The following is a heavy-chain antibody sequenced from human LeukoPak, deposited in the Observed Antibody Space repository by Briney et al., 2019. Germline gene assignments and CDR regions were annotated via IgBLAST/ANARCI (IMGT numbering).Heavy chain of an antibody. CDR2: IYYSGST. CDR1: GGSISSYY. V-gene: IGHV4-59*01. CDR3: ARDVAGTLLDY. D-gene: IGHD6-19*01. J-gene: IGHJ4*02. Sequence: PSETLSLTCTVSGGSISSYYWSWIRQPPGKGLEWIGYIYYSGSTNYNPSLKSRVTISVDTSKNQFSLRLSSVTAADTAVYYCARDVAGTLLDYWGQGTLVTVSS.